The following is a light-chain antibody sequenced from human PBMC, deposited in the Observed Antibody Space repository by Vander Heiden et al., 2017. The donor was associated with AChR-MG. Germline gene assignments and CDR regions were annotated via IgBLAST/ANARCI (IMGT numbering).Light chain of an antibody. V-gene: IGKV1-5*01. CDR1: QAINRW. CDR2: DAS. Sequence: DIQMTQSPSTLSASVGDRVTITCRASQAINRWLAWYQQKPGKAPKVLIYDASSLEGGVPSRFSGSVSGTEFTLTISGLQPEDFATYYCQYYNNYSWTFGKGTKVEIK. J-gene: IGKJ1*01. CDR3: QYYNNYSWT.